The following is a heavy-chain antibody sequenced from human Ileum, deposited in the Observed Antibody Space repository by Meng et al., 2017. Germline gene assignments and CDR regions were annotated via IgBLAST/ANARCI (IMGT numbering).Heavy chain of an antibody. Sequence: QLQLMQWGAGMLKPSGTLSLTCNVYGDSFTDYYWNWIRQPPGKGLEWIGEIHYSGSTNYKPSLESRVTISEDTSQKQFPLRLSSVTAADTAVYYCARRIRGGSYLGWGQGTLVTVSS. D-gene: IGHD1-26*01. CDR3: ARRIRGGSYLG. CDR2: IHYSGST. V-gene: IGHV4-34*01. CDR1: GDSFTDYY. J-gene: IGHJ4*02.